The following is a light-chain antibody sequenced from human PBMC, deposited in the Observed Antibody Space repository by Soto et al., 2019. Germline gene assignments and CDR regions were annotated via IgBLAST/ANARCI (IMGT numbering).Light chain of an antibody. Sequence: EIVLTQSPATLSLSPGERGTLSCRASQTVYYYVSWYQQKPGPAPRLVIYDGSNRAAGIPARFSGSGSGTDFTLTISSLEPEDFAVYYCVQRSSWPWTVGQGTKVEIK. J-gene: IGKJ1*01. CDR2: DGS. V-gene: IGKV3-11*01. CDR1: QTVYYY. CDR3: VQRSSWPWT.